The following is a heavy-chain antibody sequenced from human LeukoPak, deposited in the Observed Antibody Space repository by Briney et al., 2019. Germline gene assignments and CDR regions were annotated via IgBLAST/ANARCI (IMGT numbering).Heavy chain of an antibody. D-gene: IGHD3-16*01. Sequence: ASVKVSCKASGYTFTGYYMHWVRQPPGQGLEWMGWINPNSGGTNYAQKFQGRVTMTRDTSISTAYMELSRLRSDDTAVYYCASLLWGTTLPPVGWGQGTLVAVSS. J-gene: IGHJ4*02. CDR2: INPNSGGT. CDR1: GYTFTGYY. CDR3: ASLLWGTTLPPVG. V-gene: IGHV1-2*02.